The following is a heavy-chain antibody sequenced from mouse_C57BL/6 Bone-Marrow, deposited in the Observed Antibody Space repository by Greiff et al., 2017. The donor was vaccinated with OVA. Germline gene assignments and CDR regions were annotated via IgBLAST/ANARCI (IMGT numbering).Heavy chain of an antibody. D-gene: IGHD1-1*01. CDR1: GYSITSGYY. CDR3: SRGDYGSDWFAY. CDR2: ISYDGSN. V-gene: IGHV3-6*01. J-gene: IGHJ3*01. Sequence: EVKLQESGPGLVKPSQSLSLTCSVTGYSITSGYYWNWIRQFPGNKLEWMGYISYDGSNNYNPYHKNRISITRDTSKIPIFLKLNSVTTDYTATYDCSRGDYGSDWFAYWGQGTLVTVSA.